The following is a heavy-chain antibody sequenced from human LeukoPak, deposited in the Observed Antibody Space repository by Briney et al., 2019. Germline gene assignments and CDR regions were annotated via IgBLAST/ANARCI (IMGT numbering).Heavy chain of an antibody. V-gene: IGHV4-34*01. J-gene: IGHJ4*02. Sequence: PSETLSLTCVVYGGSFSGYYWSWIRQPPGRGLEWIGEINHSGSTNYNPSLKSRVTISVDTSKNQFSLKLSSVTAADTAVYYCASSCSGGSCSTPTRLDYWGQGTLVTVSS. CDR1: GGSFSGYY. D-gene: IGHD2-15*01. CDR2: INHSGST. CDR3: ASSCSGGSCSTPTRLDY.